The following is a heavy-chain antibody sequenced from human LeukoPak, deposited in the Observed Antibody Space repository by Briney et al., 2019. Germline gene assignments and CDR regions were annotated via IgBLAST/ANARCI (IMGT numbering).Heavy chain of an antibody. Sequence: PSETLSLTCAVYGGSFSGYYWSWIRQPPGKGLEWIGEINHSGSTNYNPSLKSRVTISVDTSKNQFSLKLRSVTAADTAVYHCARRGDGYNYFDYWGQGTLVTVSS. D-gene: IGHD5-24*01. J-gene: IGHJ4*02. CDR3: ARRGDGYNYFDY. V-gene: IGHV4-34*01. CDR1: GGSFSGYY. CDR2: INHSGST.